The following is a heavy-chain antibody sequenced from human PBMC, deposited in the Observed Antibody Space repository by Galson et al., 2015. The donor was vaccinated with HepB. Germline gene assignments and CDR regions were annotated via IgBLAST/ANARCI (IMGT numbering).Heavy chain of an antibody. CDR2: ISIGSSYI. D-gene: IGHD2-2*01. CDR1: GFSFSNYN. J-gene: IGHJ4*02. Sequence: SLRLSCAASGFSFSNYNMNWVRQAPGKGLEWVSSISIGSSYIYYADSVKGRFTISRDNAKSSLYLQMNSLRAEDTAVYYCASSREDIVVVPAVVFDYWGQGTLVTVSS. CDR3: ASSREDIVVVPAVVFDY. V-gene: IGHV3-21*04.